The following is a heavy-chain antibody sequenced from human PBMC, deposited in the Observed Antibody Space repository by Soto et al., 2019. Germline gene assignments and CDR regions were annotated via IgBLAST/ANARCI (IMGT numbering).Heavy chain of an antibody. D-gene: IGHD3-3*01. Sequence: EVQLLESGGGLVQPGGSLSLSCAASGFTFSSYAMNWVRQAPGKGLEWVSVISGSGGSTYYADAVKGRFTISRDNSKNTLYLQMNSLRAEDTAVYYCAKRTVGWYFDLWGRGTLVTVSS. CDR3: AKRTVGWYFDL. V-gene: IGHV3-23*01. CDR1: GFTFSSYA. CDR2: ISGSGGST. J-gene: IGHJ2*01.